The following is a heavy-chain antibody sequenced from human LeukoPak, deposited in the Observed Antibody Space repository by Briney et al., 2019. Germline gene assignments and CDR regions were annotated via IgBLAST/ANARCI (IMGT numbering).Heavy chain of an antibody. CDR1: GFTFSSYG. Sequence: GGSLRLSCAASGFTFSSYGMHWVRQAPGKGLEWVSVIYSGGNTYYADSVKDRFTISRDNSENTLYLQMNSLRAEDTAVYYCARRGSSTWYGGGFDYWGQGTLVTVSS. CDR3: ARRGSSTWYGGGFDY. D-gene: IGHD6-13*01. CDR2: IYSGGNT. J-gene: IGHJ4*02. V-gene: IGHV3-66*04.